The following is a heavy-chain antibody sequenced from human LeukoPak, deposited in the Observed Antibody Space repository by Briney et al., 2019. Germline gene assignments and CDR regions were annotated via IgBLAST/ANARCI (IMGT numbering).Heavy chain of an antibody. J-gene: IGHJ5*02. D-gene: IGHD2-2*02. V-gene: IGHV4-38-2*02. CDR2: IYHSGSA. CDR3: VRHLYLRNWFDP. Sequence: SETLSLTCSVSRYSISSGYYWAWIRQPPGKGLEWIGSIYHSGSAYYNASLKSRVTISVDTSKNQFSLELPSVTAADTAVYYCVRHLYLRNWFDPWGQGTLVTVSS. CDR1: RYSISSGYY.